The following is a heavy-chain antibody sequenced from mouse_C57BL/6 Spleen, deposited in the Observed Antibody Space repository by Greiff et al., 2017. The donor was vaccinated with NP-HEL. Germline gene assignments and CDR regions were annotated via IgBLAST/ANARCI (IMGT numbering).Heavy chain of an antibody. D-gene: IGHD2-4*01. CDR3: ARGGLRRGFDY. CDR2: ISDGGSYT. J-gene: IGHJ2*01. V-gene: IGHV5-4*03. CDR1: GFTFSSYA. Sequence: EVKVVESGGGLVKPGGSLKLSCAASGFTFSSYAMSWVRQTPEKRLEWVATISDGGSYTYYPDNVKGRFTISRDNAKNNLYLQMSHLKSEDTAMYYCARGGLRRGFDYWGQGTTLTVSS.